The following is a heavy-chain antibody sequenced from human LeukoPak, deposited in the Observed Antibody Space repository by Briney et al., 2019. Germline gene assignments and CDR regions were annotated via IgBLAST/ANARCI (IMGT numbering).Heavy chain of an antibody. Sequence: VGCLRLSSAAPGFTFSNSWMSWVRQAPGKGLEWVASIKQDGIAQHYVDSVKGRFAISRDNAKNSLYLQMNSLRDEDTAIYYCARNRAAPENWGQGTLVTVFS. CDR2: IKQDGIAQ. V-gene: IGHV3-7*01. D-gene: IGHD1-14*01. CDR1: GFTFSNSW. CDR3: ARNRAAPEN. J-gene: IGHJ4*02.